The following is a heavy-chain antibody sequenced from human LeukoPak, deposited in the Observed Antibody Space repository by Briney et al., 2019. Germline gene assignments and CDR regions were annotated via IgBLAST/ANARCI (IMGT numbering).Heavy chain of an antibody. CDR3: AREGIVVVTAYTYFDY. D-gene: IGHD2-21*02. J-gene: IGHJ4*02. CDR2: IWYDGSNK. Sequence: GGSLRLSCAASGFTFSSYGMHWVRQAPGKGLEWVAVIWYDGSNKYYADSVKGRFTISRDNSKNTLYLQMNSLRDEDTAVYYCAREGIVVVTAYTYFDYWGQGTLVAVSS. CDR1: GFTFSSYG. V-gene: IGHV3-33*01.